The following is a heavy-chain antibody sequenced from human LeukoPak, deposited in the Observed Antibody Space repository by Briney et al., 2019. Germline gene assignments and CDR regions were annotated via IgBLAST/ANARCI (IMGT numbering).Heavy chain of an antibody. CDR2: INPNSGGT. D-gene: IGHD3-3*01. CDR3: ARDGASGYLADY. CDR1: GYTLTCYY. V-gene: IGHV1-2*02. Sequence: GASVKVSCKASGYTLTCYYMHWVRQAPGQGLEWMGWINPNSGGTNYARKLQGRVTMTRDTSISTAYMELSRPGSDDTAVYYCARDGASGYLADYWGQGTLVTVSS. J-gene: IGHJ4*02.